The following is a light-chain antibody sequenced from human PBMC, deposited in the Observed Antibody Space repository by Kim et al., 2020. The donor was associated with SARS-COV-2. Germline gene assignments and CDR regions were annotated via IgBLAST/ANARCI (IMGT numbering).Light chain of an antibody. J-gene: IGLJ1*01. CDR3: SSYASTTFL. CDR1: SSDVGGYDY. V-gene: IGLV2-14*01. Sequence: QSALTQPASVSGSPGQSITISCIGTSSDVGGYDYVSWYQQHPGKAPKLMISDVNKRPSGVSDRFSGSKSGNTASLTISGLQAEDEADYYCSSYASTTFLFGTGTKVTVL. CDR2: DVN.